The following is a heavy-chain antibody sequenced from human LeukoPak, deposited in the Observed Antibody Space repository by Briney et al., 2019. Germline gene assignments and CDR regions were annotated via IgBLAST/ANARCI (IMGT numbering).Heavy chain of an antibody. V-gene: IGHV3-74*01. CDR1: GFTFSSYW. J-gene: IGHJ4*02. D-gene: IGHD6-13*01. CDR3: AREGSSWYVYFDY. Sequence: GGSLRLSCAASGFTFSSYWMHWVRQAPGKGLGWVSRINSDGSSTSYADSVKGRFTISRDNAKNTLYLQMNSLRAEDTAVYYCAREGSSWYVYFDYWGQGTLVTVSS. CDR2: INSDGSST.